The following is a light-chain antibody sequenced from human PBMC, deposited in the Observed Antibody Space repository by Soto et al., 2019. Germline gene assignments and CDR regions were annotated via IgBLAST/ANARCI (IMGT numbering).Light chain of an antibody. CDR2: DVS. J-gene: IGLJ2*01. V-gene: IGLV2-14*01. CDR3: SSQGTSSTLV. CDR1: SSDVGYYNY. Sequence: QSALTQPASVSGSPGQSITISCTGTSSDVGYYNYVSWYQQHPGKAPNLMIYDVSNRPSEVSNRFSGSKSGNTASLTISGLQAEDEADYYCSSQGTSSTLVFGGGTKLTVL.